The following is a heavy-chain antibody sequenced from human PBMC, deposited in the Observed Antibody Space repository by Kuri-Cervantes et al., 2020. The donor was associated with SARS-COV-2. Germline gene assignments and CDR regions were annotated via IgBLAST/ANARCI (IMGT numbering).Heavy chain of an antibody. V-gene: IGHV4-34*01. D-gene: IGHD3-22*01. CDR1: GGSFSGYY. J-gene: IGHJ4*02. Sequence: SETLSLTCAVYGGSFSGYYWSWIRQPPGKGLEWIGSIYYSGSTNYNPSLKSRVTISVDTSKNQFSLKLSSVTAADTAVYYCARGPHIRNYDSRPSGAWGQGTLVAVSS. CDR2: IYYSGST. CDR3: ARGPHIRNYDSRPSGA.